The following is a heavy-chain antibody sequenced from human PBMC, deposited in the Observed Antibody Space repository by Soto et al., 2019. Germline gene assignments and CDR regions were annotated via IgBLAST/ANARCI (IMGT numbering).Heavy chain of an antibody. Sequence: SETLSLTCTVSGDSVSSGSFYWSWIRQPPGKGLEWIGYVYYSGSTSYNPSLKSRVTISRDTSKNQFSLDLNSVTPADTAVYDCARVKRSTSRFDPWGQGTRDTVSS. CDR2: VYYSGST. D-gene: IGHD1-26*01. V-gene: IGHV4-61*01. CDR3: ARVKRSTSRFDP. J-gene: IGHJ5*02. CDR1: GDSVSSGSFY.